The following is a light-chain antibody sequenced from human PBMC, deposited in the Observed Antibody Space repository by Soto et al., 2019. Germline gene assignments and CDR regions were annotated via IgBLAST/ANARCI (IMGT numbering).Light chain of an antibody. CDR3: QQYNNWWT. J-gene: IGKJ1*01. V-gene: IGKV3-15*01. CDR2: AAS. Sequence: EVVMTQSQATLSVSPGERATLSCRASQSVSSNLAWYQQKPGQAPRLLIYAASTRATGIPARFSGSGSGTAFTLTISSLQSEDFAVYYCQQYNNWWTFGQGTKVEIK. CDR1: QSVSSN.